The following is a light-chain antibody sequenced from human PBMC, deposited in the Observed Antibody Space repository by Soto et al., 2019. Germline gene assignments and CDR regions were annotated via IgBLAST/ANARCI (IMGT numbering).Light chain of an antibody. CDR2: GNK. Sequence: QSVLTQPPSVSGALGQRVTISCTGSGLNIGAGYDVHWYQQLPGMAPKVVIYGNKIRPSGVPDRFSGSKSGTSASLAITGLQAEDEAEYYCQSFDAGVSGYVFGPGTKLTVL. J-gene: IGLJ1*01. CDR1: GLNIGAGYD. V-gene: IGLV1-40*01. CDR3: QSFDAGVSGYV.